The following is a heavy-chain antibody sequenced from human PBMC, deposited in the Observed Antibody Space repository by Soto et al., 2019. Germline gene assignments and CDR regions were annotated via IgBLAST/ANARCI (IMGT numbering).Heavy chain of an antibody. CDR3: ARDLRAVSTVTSFDY. CDR2: ISAYNGNT. V-gene: IGHV1-18*01. Sequence: GASVKVSCKASGYTFTSYAICWVRQAPGQGLEWMGWISAYNGNTNYAQKLQGRVTMTTDTSTSTAYMELRSLRSDDTAVYYCARDLRAVSTVTSFDYWGQGTLVTVSS. D-gene: IGHD4-17*01. CDR1: GYTFTSYA. J-gene: IGHJ4*02.